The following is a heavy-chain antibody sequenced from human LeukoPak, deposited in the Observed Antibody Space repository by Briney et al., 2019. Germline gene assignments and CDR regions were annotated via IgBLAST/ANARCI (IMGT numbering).Heavy chain of an antibody. CDR1: GFTFSDYY. Sequence: GGSLRLSCAASGFTFSDYYMSWIRQAPGKGLEWVSYISSSGSTIYYADSVKGRFTISRDNAKNSLYLQMNSLRAEDTAVYYCVRVAVAGPYDYWGQGTLVTVSS. CDR2: ISSSGSTI. V-gene: IGHV3-11*01. J-gene: IGHJ4*02. CDR3: VRVAVAGPYDY. D-gene: IGHD6-19*01.